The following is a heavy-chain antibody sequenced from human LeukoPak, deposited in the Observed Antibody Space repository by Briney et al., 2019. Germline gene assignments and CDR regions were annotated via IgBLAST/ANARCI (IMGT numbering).Heavy chain of an antibody. CDR2: RYTSGST. CDR3: ARDKREWLRLKRHYYGMDV. CDR1: GGSISSYY. D-gene: IGHD6-19*01. V-gene: IGHV4-4*07. J-gene: IGHJ6*02. Sequence: SETLSLTCTVAGGSISSYYWSWIRQPAGKGRGWIGRRYTSGSTNYNPSLKSRVTMSVATSKNQFSLKLSSVTAADTDVYYCARDKREWLRLKRHYYGMDVWGQGTTVTVSS.